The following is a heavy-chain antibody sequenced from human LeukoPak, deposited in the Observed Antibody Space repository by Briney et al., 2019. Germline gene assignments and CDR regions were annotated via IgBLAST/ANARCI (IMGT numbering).Heavy chain of an antibody. CDR1: GYTFTNYY. Sequence: ASVKVSCKASGYTFTNYYMHWVRQVPGQGLEWMGIINPSGGSTNYAQKFQGRVTMTRDTSTSTVYMELSSLRSEDTAVYYCARGGNSMQYYFDYWGQGTLVTVSS. CDR3: ARGGNSMQYYFDY. V-gene: IGHV1-46*01. CDR2: INPSGGST. D-gene: IGHD4-23*01. J-gene: IGHJ4*02.